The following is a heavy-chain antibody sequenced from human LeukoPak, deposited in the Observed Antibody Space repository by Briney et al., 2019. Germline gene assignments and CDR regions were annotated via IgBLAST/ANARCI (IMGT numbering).Heavy chain of an antibody. CDR2: INWNGGTT. Sequence: GGSLRLSCAASGFTFDNYGMSWVRQAPGKGLEWVSGINWNGGTTGYADSVKGRFTISRDNAKKSLYLQMNNLRAEDTAFYYCARETGGGSSWGQGTLVTVSS. D-gene: IGHD2-15*01. CDR3: ARETGGGSS. CDR1: GFTFDNYG. V-gene: IGHV3-20*04. J-gene: IGHJ5*02.